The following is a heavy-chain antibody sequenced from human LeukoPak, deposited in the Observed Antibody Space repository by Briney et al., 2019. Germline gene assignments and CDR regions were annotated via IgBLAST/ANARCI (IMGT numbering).Heavy chain of an antibody. CDR1: GFTFSSYW. CDR2: INSDGSST. J-gene: IGHJ4*02. V-gene: IGHV3-74*01. D-gene: IGHD3-22*01. Sequence: QPGGSLRLSCAASGFTFSSYWMHWVRQAPGKGLVWVSRINSDGSSTSYADSVKGRFTISRDNAKNTLYLQMNSLRAEDTAVYYCARVPGITVIERDYWGQGTLVTVSS. CDR3: ARVPGITVIERDY.